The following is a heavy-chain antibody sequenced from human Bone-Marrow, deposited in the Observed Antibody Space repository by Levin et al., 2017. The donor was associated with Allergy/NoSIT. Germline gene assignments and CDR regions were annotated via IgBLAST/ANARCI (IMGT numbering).Heavy chain of an antibody. J-gene: IGHJ4*02. Sequence: ASVKVSCKGSGYTFTAYYIHWVRQAPGQGLHWMGWINPNSRATYFAQMFQGRVTLTSDPSISTVYMELTGLTSDDTAFYYCARDPHYAATTGEYWGQGTLVTVSS. CDR1: GYTFTAYY. D-gene: IGHD4-11*01. V-gene: IGHV1-2*02. CDR2: INPNSRAT. CDR3: ARDPHYAATTGEY.